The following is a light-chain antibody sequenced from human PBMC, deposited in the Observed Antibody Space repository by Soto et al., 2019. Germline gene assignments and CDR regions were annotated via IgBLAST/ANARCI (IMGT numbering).Light chain of an antibody. CDR1: QDIGSH. J-gene: IGKJ5*01. V-gene: IGKV1D-16*01. CDR2: FAT. CDR3: QQFRSFPIT. Sequence: DIQMTQSPSSLSASVADRVTITCRASQDIGSHLAWYQQKPEKAPKSLIYFATTLQSGVPSRCGAGGSGTDFTLTIRSLQAEDFASYCCQQFRSFPITFGQGTRLEIK.